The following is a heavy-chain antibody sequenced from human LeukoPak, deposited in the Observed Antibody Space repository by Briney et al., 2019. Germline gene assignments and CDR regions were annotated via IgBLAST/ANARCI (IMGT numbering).Heavy chain of an antibody. Sequence: VKVSCKASGYTFTXYYMHWVRQAPGQGLEWMGIINPSGGSTSYAQKFQGRVTMTRDTSTSTVYMELRSLRSEDTAVYYCARADEVVVAATLPPTYYYGMDVWGQGTTVTVSS. J-gene: IGHJ6*02. CDR2: INPSGGST. V-gene: IGHV1-46*01. CDR3: ARADEVVVAATLPPTYYYGMDV. CDR1: GYTFTXYY. D-gene: IGHD2-15*01.